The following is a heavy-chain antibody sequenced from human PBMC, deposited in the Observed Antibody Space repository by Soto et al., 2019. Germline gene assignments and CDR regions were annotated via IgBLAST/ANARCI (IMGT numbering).Heavy chain of an antibody. CDR3: ARDKITGLFDY. D-gene: IGHD2-8*02. V-gene: IGHV4-30-2*01. CDR1: GGSICSGGYS. J-gene: IGHJ4*02. Sequence: SETLSLTCAVSGGSICSGGYSWRWIRQPPGKGLEWIGYIYHSGSTYYNPSLKSRVTISVDRSKNQFSLKLSSVTAADTAVYYCARDKITGLFDYWGQGTLVTVSS. CDR2: IYHSGST.